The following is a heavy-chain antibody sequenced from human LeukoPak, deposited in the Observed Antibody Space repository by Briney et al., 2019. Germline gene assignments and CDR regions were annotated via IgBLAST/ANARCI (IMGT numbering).Heavy chain of an antibody. V-gene: IGHV4-34*01. CDR3: ARDTYYYDSSGYYLFDY. J-gene: IGHJ4*02. CDR2: INHSGST. D-gene: IGHD3-22*01. CDR1: GGSFSGYY. Sequence: SETLSLTCAVYGGSFSGYYWSWIRQPPGKGLEWIGEINHSGSTNYNPSLKSRVTMSVDTSKNQFSLKLSSVTAADTAVYYCARDTYYYDSSGYYLFDYWGQGTLVTVSS.